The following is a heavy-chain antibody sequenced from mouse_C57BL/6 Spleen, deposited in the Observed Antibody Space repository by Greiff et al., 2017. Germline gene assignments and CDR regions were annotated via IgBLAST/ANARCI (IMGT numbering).Heavy chain of an antibody. V-gene: IGHV1-80*01. D-gene: IGHD2-2*01. Sequence: QVQLQQSGAELVKPGASVKISCKASGYAFTSYWMNWVKQRPGKGLEWIGQIYPGDGATNYNGKFKGKATLTADKSSSTAYMQLSSLTSEDSAVXFGEREGMVTTGGFAYWGQGTLVTVSA. CDR3: EREGMVTTGGFAY. CDR1: GYAFTSYW. CDR2: IYPGDGAT. J-gene: IGHJ3*01.